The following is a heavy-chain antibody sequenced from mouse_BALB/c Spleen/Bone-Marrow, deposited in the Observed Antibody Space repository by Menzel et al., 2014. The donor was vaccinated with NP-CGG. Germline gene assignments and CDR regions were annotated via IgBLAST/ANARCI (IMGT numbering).Heavy chain of an antibody. Sequence: QVHVKQSGAELVKPGASVKLSCKASGYTFTSYWMHWVKQRPGQGLEWIGEINPSNGRTNCNEKFKSKATLTVDKSSSAAYMQLSSLTSEDSAVYYCARGGRYDERTWFAHWGQGTLVTVSA. J-gene: IGHJ3*01. CDR2: INPSNGRT. V-gene: IGHV1S81*02. CDR1: GYTFTSYW. D-gene: IGHD2-14*01. CDR3: ARGGRYDERTWFAH.